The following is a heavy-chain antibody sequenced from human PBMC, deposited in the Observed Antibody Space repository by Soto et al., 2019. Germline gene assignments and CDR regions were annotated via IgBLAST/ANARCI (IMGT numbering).Heavy chain of an antibody. CDR2: ISWNSGSI. V-gene: IGHV3-9*01. D-gene: IGHD2-15*01. J-gene: IGHJ4*02. Sequence: RLSCAASGFTVEDYAIHAVRQAPSKGLEWVSGISWNSGSIGYADSVKGRFTISRDNAKNSLYLQMNSLRAEDTALYYCAKDGVAGRGIDYWGQGTLVTVSS. CDR3: AKDGVAGRGIDY. CDR1: GFTVEDYA.